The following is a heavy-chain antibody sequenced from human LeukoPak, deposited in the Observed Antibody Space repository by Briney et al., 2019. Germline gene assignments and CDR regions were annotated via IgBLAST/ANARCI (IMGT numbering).Heavy chain of an antibody. CDR3: ARAPDGVWFDP. Sequence: SETLSLTCTVSGGSISSYYWSWIRQPPGKGLEWIGYIYYSGSTNYNPSLKSRVTISVDTSKNQFSLKLSPVTAADTAVYYCARAPDGVWFDPWGQGTLVTVSS. J-gene: IGHJ5*02. CDR1: GGSISSYY. CDR2: IYYSGST. V-gene: IGHV4-59*01. D-gene: IGHD2-8*01.